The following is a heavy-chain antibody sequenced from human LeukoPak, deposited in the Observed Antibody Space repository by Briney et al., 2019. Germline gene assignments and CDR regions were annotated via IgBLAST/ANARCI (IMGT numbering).Heavy chain of an antibody. CDR3: ARDLLSTLDY. J-gene: IGHJ4*02. Sequence: SETLSLTCAVYGGSFSGYYWSWIRQPPGKGLEWIGEINHSGSTNYNPSLKSRVTISVDTSKNQFSLKLSSVTAADTAVYYCARDLLSTLDYWGQGTLVTVYS. D-gene: IGHD2-2*01. CDR1: GGSFSGYY. V-gene: IGHV4-34*01. CDR2: INHSGST.